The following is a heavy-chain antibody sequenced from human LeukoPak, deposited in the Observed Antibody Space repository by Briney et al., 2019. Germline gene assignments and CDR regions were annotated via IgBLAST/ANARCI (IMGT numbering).Heavy chain of an antibody. D-gene: IGHD3-3*01. V-gene: IGHV1-8*01. Sequence: ASVKVSCKASGYTFTSYDINWVRQATGQGLEWMGWMNPNSGNTGYAQKFQGRVTMTRNTPISTAYMELSSLRSEDTAVYYCARDRPAVITIFGVVIIPYGMDVWGQGTTVTVSS. CDR3: ARDRPAVITIFGVVIIPYGMDV. CDR2: MNPNSGNT. J-gene: IGHJ6*02. CDR1: GYTFTSYD.